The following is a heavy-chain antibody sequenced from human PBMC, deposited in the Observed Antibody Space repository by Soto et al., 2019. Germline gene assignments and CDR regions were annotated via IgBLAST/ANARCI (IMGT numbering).Heavy chain of an antibody. J-gene: IGHJ6*02. CDR1: GYTFTSYA. V-gene: IGHV1-3*01. D-gene: IGHD2-2*01. CDR2: INAGNGNT. CDR3: ARTKDIVVVPAAINYGMDV. Sequence: QVPLVQSGAEVKKPGASVKVSCKASGYTFTSYAMHWVRQAPGQRLEWMGWINAGNGNTKYSQKFQGRVTITRDTSASTAYMELSSLRSEDTAVYYCARTKDIVVVPAAINYGMDVWGQGTTVTVSS.